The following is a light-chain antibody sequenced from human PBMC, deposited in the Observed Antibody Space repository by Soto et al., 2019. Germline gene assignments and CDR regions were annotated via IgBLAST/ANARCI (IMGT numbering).Light chain of an antibody. Sequence: EIVLTQSPGTLSLSPGEGGTLSCRASQSISSSYLAWYQQKPGQSPRLLIYAASSRATGIPERFSGSGSGTDFTLTISRLEPEDFAVYYCQLYGGSHMFSFGQGTKLEIK. V-gene: IGKV3-20*01. CDR2: AAS. CDR3: QLYGGSHMFS. J-gene: IGKJ2*01. CDR1: QSISSSY.